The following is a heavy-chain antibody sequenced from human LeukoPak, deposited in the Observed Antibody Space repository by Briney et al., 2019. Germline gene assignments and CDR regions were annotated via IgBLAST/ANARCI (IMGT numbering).Heavy chain of an antibody. V-gene: IGHV3-30*09. CDR1: GFTFSSYA. CDR3: ARDGGLQLVPRWYFEL. CDR2: ISYDGSSK. J-gene: IGHJ2*01. D-gene: IGHD6-13*01. Sequence: GTSLRLSCAASGFTFSSYAIHWVRQAPGKGLEWVAVISYDGSSKYYADSVRGRFAISRDDSKNTLYLLLSGLRDEDTAVYYCARDGGLQLVPRWYFELCGRGTLVTVSS.